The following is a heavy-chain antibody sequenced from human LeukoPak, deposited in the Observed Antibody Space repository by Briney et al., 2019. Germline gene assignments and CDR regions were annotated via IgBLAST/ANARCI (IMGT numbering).Heavy chain of an antibody. J-gene: IGHJ5*02. V-gene: IGHV4-30-4*08. D-gene: IGHD2-2*02. CDR2: IYYSGST. CDR1: GGSISSGDYY. Sequence: PSETLSLTCTVSGGSISSGDYYWSWIRQPPGKGLESIGYIYYSGSTYYNPSLKSRVTISVDTSKNPFSLKLSSVTAADTAVYYCARGPRVPAAIAYWFDPWWQGTLVTVSS. CDR3: ARGPRVPAAIAYWFDP.